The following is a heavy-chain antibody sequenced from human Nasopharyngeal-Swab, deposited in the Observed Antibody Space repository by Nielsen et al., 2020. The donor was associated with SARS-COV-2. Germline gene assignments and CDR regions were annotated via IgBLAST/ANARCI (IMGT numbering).Heavy chain of an antibody. Sequence: SVKVSCKASGGTFSSYAISWVRQAPGQGLEWMGGIIPIFGAANYAQKFQGRVTITADESTSTAYMELSSLRSEDTAVYYCARDTSSSSTYYYGMDVWGQGTTVTVSS. D-gene: IGHD6-6*01. CDR1: GGTFSSYA. CDR2: IIPIFGAA. J-gene: IGHJ6*02. V-gene: IGHV1-69*13. CDR3: ARDTSSSSTYYYGMDV.